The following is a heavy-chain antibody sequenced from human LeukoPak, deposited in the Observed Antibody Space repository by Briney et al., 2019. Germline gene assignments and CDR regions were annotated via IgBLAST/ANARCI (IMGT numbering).Heavy chain of an antibody. J-gene: IGHJ2*01. CDR1: GFTFSSYA. CDR3: AKDRVQGSWYLDL. CDR2: ILGSGGST. Sequence: GGSLRLSCAASGFTFSSYAMSWVRQAPGKGLEWVSGILGSGGSTFFADSLKGRFTVSRDNSKNTLYLHMNSLGADDTAVYYCAKDRVQGSWYLDLWGRGTLVTVSS. D-gene: IGHD3-10*01. V-gene: IGHV3-23*01.